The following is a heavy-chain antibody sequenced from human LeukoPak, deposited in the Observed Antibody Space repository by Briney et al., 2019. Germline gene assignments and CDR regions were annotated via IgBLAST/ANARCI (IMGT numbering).Heavy chain of an antibody. Sequence: SGATLVNPTHTLTLTCTFSGFSLSTSGVAVAWIRQPPGKALEWLALIYWDDDKRYSTSLKGRLTITKDTSKDQVVLTMTNMDPVDTATYYCAHTTFDDKLYSFDYWGQGTLVTVSS. J-gene: IGHJ4*02. CDR2: IYWDDDK. V-gene: IGHV2-5*02. D-gene: IGHD2/OR15-2a*01. CDR3: AHTTFDDKLYSFDY. CDR1: GFSLSTSGVA.